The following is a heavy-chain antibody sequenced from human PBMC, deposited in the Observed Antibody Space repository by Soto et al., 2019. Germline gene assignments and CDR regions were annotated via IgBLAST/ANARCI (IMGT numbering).Heavy chain of an antibody. J-gene: IGHJ3*02. CDR1: GYTFTGYY. D-gene: IGHD3-16*01. V-gene: IGHV1-2*04. Sequence: ASVKVSCKASGYTFTGYYMHWVRQAPGQGLEWMGWINPNSGGTNYAQKFQGWVTMTRDTSISTAYMELSRLRSDDTAVYYCARVGLGDWDDAFDIWGQGTMVTVSS. CDR2: INPNSGGT. CDR3: ARVGLGDWDDAFDI.